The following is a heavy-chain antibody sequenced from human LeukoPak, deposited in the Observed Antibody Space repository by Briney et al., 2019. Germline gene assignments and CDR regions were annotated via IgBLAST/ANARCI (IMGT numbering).Heavy chain of an antibody. CDR1: GFTFSSYA. V-gene: IGHV3-23*01. Sequence: GGSLRLSCAASGFTFSSYAMSWVRQAPGKGLEWVSAISGSGGSTYYADSVKGRFTISRDNAKNSLYLQMNSLRAEDTAVYSCAGGGYSSGWYPISSYFDYWGQGTLVTVSS. CDR3: AGGGYSSGWYPISSYFDY. D-gene: IGHD6-19*01. CDR2: ISGSGGST. J-gene: IGHJ4*02.